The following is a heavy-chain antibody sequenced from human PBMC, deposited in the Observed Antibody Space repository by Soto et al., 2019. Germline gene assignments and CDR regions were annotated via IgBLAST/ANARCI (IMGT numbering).Heavy chain of an antibody. Sequence: SETLSLTCTVSGGSISSYYWSWIRQPPGKGLEWIGYIYYSGSTNYNPSLKSRVTISVDTSTNQFSLKLSSVTAADTAVYYCARGRRDYGDYYFDYWGQGTLVTVSS. CDR1: GGSISSYY. CDR3: ARGRRDYGDYYFDY. CDR2: IYYSGST. D-gene: IGHD4-17*01. J-gene: IGHJ4*02. V-gene: IGHV4-59*01.